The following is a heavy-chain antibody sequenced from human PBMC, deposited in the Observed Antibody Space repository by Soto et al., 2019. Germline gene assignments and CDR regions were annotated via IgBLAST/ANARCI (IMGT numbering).Heavy chain of an antibody. D-gene: IGHD3-22*01. J-gene: IGHJ4*02. CDR1: GGSISSYY. CDR3: AREGSGYYSH. CDR2: IYYSGST. V-gene: IGHV4-59*01. Sequence: PSETLSLTCTVSGGSISSYYWSWIRQPPGKGLEWSGYIYYSGSTNYNPSLKSRVTISVDTSKHQFSLKLSSVTAADTAVYYCAREGSGYYSHWGQGTLVTVSS.